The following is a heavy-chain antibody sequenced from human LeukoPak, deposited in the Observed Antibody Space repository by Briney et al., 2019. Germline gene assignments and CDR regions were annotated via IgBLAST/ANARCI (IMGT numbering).Heavy chain of an antibody. D-gene: IGHD3-3*01. V-gene: IGHV3-43*01. CDR1: GFTFDDCT. Sequence: GGSLRLSCAASGFTFDDCTMHWVRQAPGKGLEWVSLISWDGGSTYYADSVKGRFTISRDNSKNSLHLQMNSLRTEDTALYYCAKDLNRPGRDFWSGYYTGYYYYGMDVWGQGTTVTVSS. CDR3: AKDLNRPGRDFWSGYYTGYYYYGMDV. J-gene: IGHJ6*02. CDR2: ISWDGGST.